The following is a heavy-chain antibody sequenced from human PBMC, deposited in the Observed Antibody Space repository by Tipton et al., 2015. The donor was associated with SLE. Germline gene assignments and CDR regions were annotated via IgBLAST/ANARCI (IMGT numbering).Heavy chain of an antibody. CDR2: ISGSGGST. CDR3: AKDRRSWYYFDY. Sequence: SLRLSCAASGFTFSSYAMSWVRQAPGKGLEWVSAISGSGGSTYYADSVKGRFTISRDNSKNTLYLQMNSLRAEDTAVYYCAKDRRSWYYFDYWGQGTLVTVSS. V-gene: IGHV3-23*01. J-gene: IGHJ4*02. CDR1: GFTFSSYA. D-gene: IGHD6-13*01.